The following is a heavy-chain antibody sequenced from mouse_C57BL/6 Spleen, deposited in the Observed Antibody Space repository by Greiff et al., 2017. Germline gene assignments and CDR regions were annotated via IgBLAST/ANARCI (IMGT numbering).Heavy chain of an antibody. Sequence: EVQLLQSGPELVKPGASVKIPCKASGYTFPDYNMDWVQKSHGTSLEWIGDITPNNGGTISNQQFKGNASLTVDKSPSTAYMELRSLTSEDTAVYYCAGRNYYCLDVWGTGTTVTVSS. CDR3: AGRNYYCLDV. J-gene: IGHJ1*03. V-gene: IGHV1-18*01. CDR2: ITPNNGGT. D-gene: IGHD1-1*01. CDR1: GYTFPDYN.